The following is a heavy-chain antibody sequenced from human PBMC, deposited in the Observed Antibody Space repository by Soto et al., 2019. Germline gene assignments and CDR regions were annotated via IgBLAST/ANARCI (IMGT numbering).Heavy chain of an antibody. CDR3: ARSRWAVAATFDYYYYYGMDV. Sequence: QRSGKRLEWIGEINHSESTNYNPSLKSRVTISVDTSKNQFSLKLSSVTAADTAVYYCARSRWAVAATFDYYYYYGMDVSRQGSTLT. V-gene: IGHV4-34*01. CDR2: INHSEST. D-gene: IGHD6-19*01. J-gene: IGHJ6*02.